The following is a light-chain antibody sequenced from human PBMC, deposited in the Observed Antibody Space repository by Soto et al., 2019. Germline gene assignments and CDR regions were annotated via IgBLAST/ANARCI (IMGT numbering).Light chain of an antibody. Sequence: DLQMTQSPSSLSASVGDRVTITCRASHTITSYLNWYQQKPGDAPKLLIYATSSLQSGVPSSFSGSGSGTDFTLTISSLQPEDFATYYCQQTYSTPPTFGGGTKVEIK. J-gene: IGKJ4*01. CDR1: HTITSY. CDR3: QQTYSTPPT. V-gene: IGKV1-39*01. CDR2: ATS.